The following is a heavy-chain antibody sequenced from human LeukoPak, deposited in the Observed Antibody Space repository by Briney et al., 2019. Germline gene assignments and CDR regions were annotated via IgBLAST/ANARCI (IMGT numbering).Heavy chain of an antibody. CDR2: INPTGDST. Sequence: ASVKVSCKASGYAFSSCYMHWVRQAPGQGLEWVGLINPTGDSTNYAQKFRGRVTMTRDASTSTVYMDLNSLTSEDTAVYYCAREASGGYFDYWGQGTLVTVSS. D-gene: IGHD4-23*01. CDR1: GYAFSSCY. CDR3: AREASGGYFDY. J-gene: IGHJ4*02. V-gene: IGHV1-46*01.